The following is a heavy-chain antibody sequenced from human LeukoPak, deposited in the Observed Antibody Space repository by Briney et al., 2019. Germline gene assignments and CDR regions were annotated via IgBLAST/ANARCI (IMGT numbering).Heavy chain of an antibody. CDR1: GFTFSSYG. J-gene: IGHJ4*02. CDR3: ARDSTGSGSSIDY. Sequence: PGGSLRLSCAASGFTFSSYGMHWVRQAPGKGLEWVAVIWYDGSNKYYADSVKGRFTISRDNSKNTLYLQMNSLRAEDTAVYYCARDSTGSGSSIDYWGQGTLVTVSS. V-gene: IGHV3-33*08. CDR2: IWYDGSNK. D-gene: IGHD3-10*01.